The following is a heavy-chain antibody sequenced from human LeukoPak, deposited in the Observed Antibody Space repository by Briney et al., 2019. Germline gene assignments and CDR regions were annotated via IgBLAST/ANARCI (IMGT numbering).Heavy chain of an antibody. CDR2: ISSNGNDK. CDR3: TTKVIRGNSGDDYDD. Sequence: EGSLRLSCAASGVTFSNYGMHWVRQAPGKGLEWVALISSNGNDKLYGDSVKGRFTISRDDSKSTLYLQMNSLRVEDTAVYYCTTKVIRGNSGDDYDDWGQGTLVTVSS. D-gene: IGHD5-12*01. CDR1: GVTFSNYG. V-gene: IGHV3-30*03. J-gene: IGHJ4*02.